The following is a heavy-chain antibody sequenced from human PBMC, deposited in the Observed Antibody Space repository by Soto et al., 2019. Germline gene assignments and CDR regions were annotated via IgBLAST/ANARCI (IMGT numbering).Heavy chain of an antibody. CDR3: ARDVIGYQLPKGVYYYYGMDV. CDR1: GFTFSSYA. V-gene: IGHV3-30-3*01. CDR2: ISYDGSNK. D-gene: IGHD2-2*01. Sequence: GESLKISCAASGFTFSSYAMHWVRQAPGKGLEWVAVISYDGSNKYYADSVKGRFTISRDNSKNTLYLQMNSLRAEDTAVYYCARDVIGYQLPKGVYYYYGMDVWGQGTTVTVSS. J-gene: IGHJ6*02.